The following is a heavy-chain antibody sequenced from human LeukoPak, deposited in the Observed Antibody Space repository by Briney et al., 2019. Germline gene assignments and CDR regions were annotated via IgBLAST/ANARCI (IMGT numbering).Heavy chain of an antibody. CDR3: XXXXXXXFXP. CDR1: GXXXXXYX. V-gene: IGHV3-7*01. J-gene: IGHJ5*02. CDR2: IKQDGSEK. Sequence: SGXXXXXYXMSWVRQAPGKGLXGVANIKQDGSEKYYVDSVKGRFTISREXAKNSLYLQMNSLRAEDTAVYYXXXXXXXXFXPWGQGTLVTVSS.